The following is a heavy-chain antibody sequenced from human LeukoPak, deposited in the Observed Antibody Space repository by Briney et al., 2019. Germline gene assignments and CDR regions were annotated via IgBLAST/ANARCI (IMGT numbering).Heavy chain of an antibody. CDR2: ISAYNGNT. CDR1: GYNLTELS. J-gene: IGHJ4*02. V-gene: IGHV1-18*01. CDR3: ARGGHYYDSSDYHDY. D-gene: IGHD3-22*01. Sequence: GASVKVSCKVSGYNLTELSMHWVRQAPGKGLEWMGWISAYNGNTNYAQKLQGRVTMTTDTSTSTAYMELRSLRSDDTAVYYCARGGHYYDSSDYHDYWGQGTLVTVSS.